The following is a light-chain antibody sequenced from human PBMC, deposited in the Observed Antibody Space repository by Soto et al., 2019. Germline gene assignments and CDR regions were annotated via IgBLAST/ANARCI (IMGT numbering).Light chain of an antibody. CDR3: QQTYSTPQP. J-gene: IGKJ5*01. CDR1: QSLSSNF. Sequence: EIVLTQSPYTLSLSPGEGATLSCRASQSLSSNFLAWYQQRPGQAPRLLIYAASSRATGIPDRFSGSGSGTDFTLTISNVQPEDFATYYCQQTYSTPQPFGQGTRLEIK. V-gene: IGKV3-20*01. CDR2: AAS.